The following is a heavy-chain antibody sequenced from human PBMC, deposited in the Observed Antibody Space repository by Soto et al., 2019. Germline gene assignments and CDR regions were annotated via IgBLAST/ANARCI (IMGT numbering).Heavy chain of an antibody. CDR2: IYYSGST. V-gene: IGHV4-59*08. CDR3: ARHTLIAAAEQYFQH. CDR1: GGSISSYY. J-gene: IGHJ1*01. D-gene: IGHD6-13*01. Sequence: SETLSLTCTVSGGSISSYYWSWIRQPPGKGLEWIGYIYYSGSTNYNPSLKSRVTISVDTSKNQFSLKLSSVTAADTAVYYCARHTLIAAAEQYFQHWGQGTLVTVSS.